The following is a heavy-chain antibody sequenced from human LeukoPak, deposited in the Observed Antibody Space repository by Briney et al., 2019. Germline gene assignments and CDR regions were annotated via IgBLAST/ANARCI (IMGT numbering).Heavy chain of an antibody. V-gene: IGHV1-2*06. Sequence: GASVKVSCEASGYTFTGYYMHWVRQAPGQGLEWMGRINPNSGGTNYAQKFQGRVTMTRDTSISTAYMELSRLRSDDTAVYYCARTQVGPSGSYLHDYWGQGTLVTVSS. D-gene: IGHD1-26*01. CDR3: ARTQVGPSGSYLHDY. J-gene: IGHJ4*02. CDR1: GYTFTGYY. CDR2: INPNSGGT.